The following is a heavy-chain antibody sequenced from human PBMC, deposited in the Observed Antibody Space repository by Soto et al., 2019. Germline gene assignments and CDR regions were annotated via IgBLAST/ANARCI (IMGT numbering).Heavy chain of an antibody. V-gene: IGHV1-18*04. Sequence: ASVNVSFQASGYTFTSYGISWVRQAPGQGLEWMGWISAYNGNTNYAQKLQGRVTMTTDTSTRTAYMELSSLRSGDTAGYYCARVTLRQAAADSDAMSYWGQGTLVTVSS. CDR1: GYTFTSYG. CDR2: ISAYNGNT. CDR3: ARVTLRQAAADSDAMSY. J-gene: IGHJ4*02. D-gene: IGHD6-13*01.